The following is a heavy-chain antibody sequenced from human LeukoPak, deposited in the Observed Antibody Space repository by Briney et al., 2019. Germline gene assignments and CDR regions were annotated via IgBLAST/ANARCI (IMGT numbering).Heavy chain of an antibody. CDR2: IWYDGSNK. D-gene: IGHD1-26*01. V-gene: IGHV3-33*01. CDR1: GFTFSSYG. CDR3: ARDLSYSGIDY. Sequence: PGRSLRLSCAASGFTFSSYGMHWVRQAPGKGLEWVAVIWYDGSNKYYADSVKGRFTISRDNSKNTLYLQMNSLRAEDTAVYYCARDLSYSGIDYWGQGTLVTVSS. J-gene: IGHJ4*02.